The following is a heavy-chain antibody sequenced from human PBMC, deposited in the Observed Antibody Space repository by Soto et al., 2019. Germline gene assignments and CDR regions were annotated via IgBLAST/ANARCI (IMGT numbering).Heavy chain of an antibody. CDR1: RIASIRYS. Sequence: LRPACPFTRIASIRYSISWVRPAPKKGLEWVSNVQQDGSEKYYVDSVKGRFTISRDNAKNSLYLQMNSLRAEDTAVYYCARVPYSSSADGDLDFWGQRTMVNLSS. V-gene: IGHV3-7*01. J-gene: IGHJ3*01. CDR3: ARVPYSSSADGDLDF. CDR2: VQQDGSEK. D-gene: IGHD6-13*01.